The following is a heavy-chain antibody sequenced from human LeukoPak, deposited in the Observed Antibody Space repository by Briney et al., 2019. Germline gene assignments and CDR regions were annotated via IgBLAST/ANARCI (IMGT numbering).Heavy chain of an antibody. CDR1: GGSISSSSYY. Sequence: SETLSLTCTVSGGSISSSSYYWGWIRQPPGKGLEWVGSIYYSGSTYYNPSLKSRVTISVDTCKNQFSLKLSSVTAADTAVYYCARDGYSSSWRPYYFDYWGQGTLVTVSS. V-gene: IGHV4-39*07. D-gene: IGHD6-13*01. J-gene: IGHJ4*02. CDR2: IYYSGST. CDR3: ARDGYSSSWRPYYFDY.